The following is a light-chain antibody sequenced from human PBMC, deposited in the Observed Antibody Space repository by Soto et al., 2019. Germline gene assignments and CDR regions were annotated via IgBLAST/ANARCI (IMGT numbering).Light chain of an antibody. CDR2: GAS. CDR1: QGVGSH. J-gene: IGKJ4*01. V-gene: IGKV1-39*01. CDR3: QQNYRAPLT. Sequence: DIQITQSPSSVSALIGDRVTITCRASQGVGSHVNWYQQKPGKAPNLLIHGASNLQSGVPSTFSGSGSGTDFTLTISSLQPEDFATYYCQQNYRAPLTFGGGTKVEIK.